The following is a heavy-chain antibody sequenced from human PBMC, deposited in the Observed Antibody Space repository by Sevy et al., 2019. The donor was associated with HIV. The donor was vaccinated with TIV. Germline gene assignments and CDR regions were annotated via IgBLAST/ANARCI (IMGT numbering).Heavy chain of an antibody. Sequence: ASVKVSCKVSGSTLSQLSMHWVRQAPGKGLEWMGSFDPEDGETIYAQKFQGRLTMTEDTSTDTAYMELSSLRSEDTAVYYCATTKDYYDSSGYTFDYWGQGTLVTVSS. D-gene: IGHD3-22*01. CDR1: GSTLSQLS. CDR3: ATTKDYYDSSGYTFDY. J-gene: IGHJ4*02. V-gene: IGHV1-24*01. CDR2: FDPEDGET.